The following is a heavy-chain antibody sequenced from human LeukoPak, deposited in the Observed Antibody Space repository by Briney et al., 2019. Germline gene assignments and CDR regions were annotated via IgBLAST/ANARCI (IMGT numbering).Heavy chain of an antibody. Sequence: ASVTVSCTASGYTFTGYYMHWVRQAPGQGLEWMGWINPNSGGTNYAQKFQGRVTMTRDTSISTAYMELSRLRSDDTAVYYCARGPRDIVVVVAANSVFDYWGQGTLVTVSS. CDR2: INPNSGGT. J-gene: IGHJ4*02. V-gene: IGHV1-2*02. CDR3: ARGPRDIVVVVAANSVFDY. CDR1: GYTFTGYY. D-gene: IGHD2-15*01.